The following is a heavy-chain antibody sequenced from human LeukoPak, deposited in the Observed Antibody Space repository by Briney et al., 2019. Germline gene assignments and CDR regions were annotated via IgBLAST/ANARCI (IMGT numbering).Heavy chain of an antibody. V-gene: IGHV4-4*09. Sequence: SETLSLTCTVSGGSISSSYWSWIRQPPGKRLECIGYIYTSGSTNYNPSLKSRVTISVDTSKNQFSLNLSSVTAADTAVHYCASLNPNSYYMDVWGKGTTVTVSS. D-gene: IGHD1-14*01. J-gene: IGHJ6*03. CDR2: IYTSGST. CDR3: ASLNPNSYYMDV. CDR1: GGSISSSY.